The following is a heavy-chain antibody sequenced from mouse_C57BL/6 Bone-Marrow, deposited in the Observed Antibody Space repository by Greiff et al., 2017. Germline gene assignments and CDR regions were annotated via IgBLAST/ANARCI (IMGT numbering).Heavy chain of an antibody. CDR3: ARENWDYFDY. Sequence: VQLQQPGAELVRPGSSVKLSCKASGYTFTSYWMHWVKQRPIQGLEWIGNIDPSDSETHYNQKFKDKATLTVDKSSSTAYMKLSSLTSEDSAVYYCARENWDYFDYWGQGTTLTVSS. J-gene: IGHJ2*01. CDR2: IDPSDSET. D-gene: IGHD4-1*01. V-gene: IGHV1-52*01. CDR1: GYTFTSYW.